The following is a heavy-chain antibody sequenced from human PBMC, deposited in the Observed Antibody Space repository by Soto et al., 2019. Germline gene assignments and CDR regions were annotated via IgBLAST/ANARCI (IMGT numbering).Heavy chain of an antibody. D-gene: IGHD3-3*01. CDR1: GFTFSSYA. CDR2: ISGSGGST. Sequence: PGGSLRLSCAASGFTFSSYAMSWVRQAPGKGLEWVSAISGSGGSTYYADSVKGRFTISRDNSKNTLYLQMNSLRAEDTAVYYCAKAKIFGVVPYYYYGMDAWGQGTTVTVSS. V-gene: IGHV3-23*01. CDR3: AKAKIFGVVPYYYYGMDA. J-gene: IGHJ6*02.